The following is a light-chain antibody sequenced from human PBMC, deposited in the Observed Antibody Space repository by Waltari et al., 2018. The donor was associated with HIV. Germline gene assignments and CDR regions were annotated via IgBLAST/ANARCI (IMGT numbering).Light chain of an antibody. J-gene: IGKJ1*01. CDR2: DAS. V-gene: IGKV3-15*01. CDR3: QQYNNWPRT. Sequence: EVVLTQSPGTVSVSPGERATLSCRTSQSVRNNLVWYQMKPGQAPRLVIYDASTRATGIPVRFSGSGSGTEFTLTISSLQSEDFAVYYCQQYNNWPRTFGRGTKVEI. CDR1: QSVRNN.